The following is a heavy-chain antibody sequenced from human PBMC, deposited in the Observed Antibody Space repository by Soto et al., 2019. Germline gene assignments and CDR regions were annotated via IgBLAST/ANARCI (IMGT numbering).Heavy chain of an antibody. J-gene: IGHJ4*02. CDR2: IIPIFGTA. D-gene: IGHD3-9*01. Sequence: ASVKVSCKASGGTFSSYAISWVRQAPGQGLEWMGGIIPIFGTANYAQKFQGRVTITADESTSTAYMELNSVTAADTAVYYCARANNDFLPSYSGGWYYFDYWGQGTLVTVSS. CDR3: ARANNDFLPSYSGGWYYFDY. V-gene: IGHV1-69*13. CDR1: GGTFSSYA.